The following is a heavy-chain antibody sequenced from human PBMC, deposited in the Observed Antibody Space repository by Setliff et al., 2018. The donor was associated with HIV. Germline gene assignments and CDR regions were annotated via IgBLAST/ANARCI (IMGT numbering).Heavy chain of an antibody. D-gene: IGHD3-10*01. CDR2: IIPIFETT. CDR1: GYTFTRYF. CDR3: ARGQGVHFWVNDAFDI. Sequence: SVKVSCKASGYTFTRYFMHCVRQAPGQGLEWLGGIIPIFETTNYAQKFQGRVTITADKSTSTIYMELSSLRSDDTAVYYCARGQGVHFWVNDAFDIWGQGTMVTVSS. J-gene: IGHJ3*02. V-gene: IGHV1-69*06.